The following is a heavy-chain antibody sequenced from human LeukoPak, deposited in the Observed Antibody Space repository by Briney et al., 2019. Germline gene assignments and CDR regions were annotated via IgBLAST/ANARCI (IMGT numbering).Heavy chain of an antibody. V-gene: IGHV3-53*01. D-gene: IGHD6-19*01. Sequence: GGSLRHSCAASGFTVSSNYMSGGRHALREGREWVSVIYSGGSTYYADYVKGRFTISRENSKNTLYFQMNSLRAEDTAVYYCARAGWRQWLVRGYYYYYMVVWGKGTRVSVSS. CDR2: IYSGGST. CDR1: GFTVSSNY. J-gene: IGHJ6*03. CDR3: ARAGWRQWLVRGYYYYYMVV.